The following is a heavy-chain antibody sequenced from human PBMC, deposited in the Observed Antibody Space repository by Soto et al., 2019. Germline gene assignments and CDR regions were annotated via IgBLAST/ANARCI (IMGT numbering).Heavy chain of an antibody. V-gene: IGHV4-4*02. CDR2: MYHTGIT. CDR3: ARESYNESNVGYFDL. D-gene: IGHD1-1*01. Sequence: QLQLQESGPGLVKPSGTLSLTCAVSRGSISSSNWWSWVRQSPGKGLEWIGAMYHTGITNYSPSLTSRVTMSVDKAKNPLSLKLSSVTAADTAVYYCARESYNESNVGYFDLWCRGNLVSVSS. J-gene: IGHJ2*01. CDR1: RGSISSSNW.